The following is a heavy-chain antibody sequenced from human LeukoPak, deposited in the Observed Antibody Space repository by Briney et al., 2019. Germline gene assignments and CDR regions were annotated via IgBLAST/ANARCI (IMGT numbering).Heavy chain of an antibody. CDR2: ISSSGSTI. D-gene: IGHD6-19*01. CDR1: GFPFSSYE. V-gene: IGHV3-48*03. Sequence: PGGSLRLSCAASGFPFSSYEMNWVRQAPGKGLEWVSYISSSGSTIYYADSVKGRFTISRDNAKNSLYLQMNSLRAEDTAVYYCARARIGVAVNAGFDYWGQGTLVTVSS. J-gene: IGHJ4*02. CDR3: ARARIGVAVNAGFDY.